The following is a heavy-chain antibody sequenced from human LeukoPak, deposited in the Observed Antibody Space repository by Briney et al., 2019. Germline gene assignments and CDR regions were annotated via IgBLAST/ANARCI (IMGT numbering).Heavy chain of an antibody. CDR3: ARIRASNYDSRGYYFDY. CDR1: GFTLSSYS. V-gene: IGHV3-21*04. CDR2: ITSSSSYI. J-gene: IGHJ4*02. Sequence: GGSLRLSCAASGFTLSSYSMNWVRQAPGKGLEWVSSITSSSSYIYYVDSVKGRFTISRDNAKNSLHLQMNSLRAEDTALYHCARIRASNYDSRGYYFDYWGQGTLVTVSS. D-gene: IGHD3-22*01.